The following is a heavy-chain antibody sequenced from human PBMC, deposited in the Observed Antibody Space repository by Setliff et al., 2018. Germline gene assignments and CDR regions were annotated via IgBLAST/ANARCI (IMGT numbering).Heavy chain of an antibody. Sequence: SETLSLTCTVSGDSMSSYYWSWIRQSPGKGLEWIGYVHYSGDSNYNPSLKSRVTMSVDTSKDQFSLNLRSVTAADTAVYYCARDSALHSYHYDSSGYLDYWGQGALVTVSS. CDR3: ARDSALHSYHYDSSGYLDY. CDR2: VHYSGDS. D-gene: IGHD3-22*01. CDR1: GDSMSSYY. J-gene: IGHJ4*02. V-gene: IGHV4-59*01.